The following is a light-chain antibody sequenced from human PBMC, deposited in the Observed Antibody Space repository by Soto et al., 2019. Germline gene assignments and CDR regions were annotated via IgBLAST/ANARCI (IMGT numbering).Light chain of an antibody. Sequence: QSALTQPASVSGSPGQSITISCTGTSSDVGNYNFVSWYQHHAGTAPKLIIYQVTNRPSGVSDRFSGSKSGDTASLTISGLQAEDEADYYCSSYTSSSIYVFGTGTKLTVL. CDR1: SSDVGNYNF. J-gene: IGLJ1*01. V-gene: IGLV2-14*01. CDR3: SSYTSSSIYV. CDR2: QVT.